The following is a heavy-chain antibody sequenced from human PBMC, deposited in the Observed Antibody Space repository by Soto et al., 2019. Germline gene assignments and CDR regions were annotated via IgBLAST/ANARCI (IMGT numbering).Heavy chain of an antibody. CDR1: AYSYTSYG. J-gene: IGHJ6*02. D-gene: IGHD3-16*01. Sequence: QVQLVQSGPEVKKPGASVNVSGKASAYSYTSYGISWVRQAPGQGLEWMGWISAYNGQTNYAQKFRGRVTFTTDASTTTAFMQLRSLRSDDTAMYFCARDGRKELWAEGLTAMDVWGQGTTVTV. CDR3: ARDGRKELWAEGLTAMDV. V-gene: IGHV1-18*01. CDR2: ISAYNGQT.